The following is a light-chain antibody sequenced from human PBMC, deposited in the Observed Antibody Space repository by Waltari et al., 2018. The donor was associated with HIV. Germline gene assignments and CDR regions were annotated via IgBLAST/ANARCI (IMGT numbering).Light chain of an antibody. J-gene: IGKJ4*01. CDR3: QQYDNRPLT. CDR1: HDITTNY. CDR2: ETS. Sequence: DIQMTQSPSSLSASVGDRVTITCQASHDITTNYLNWYQHKPGKAPKLLIYETSNLETGVPSRFSGSGSGTHFTFTISSLQPEDIATYYCQQYDNRPLTFGGGTKVEIK. V-gene: IGKV1-33*01.